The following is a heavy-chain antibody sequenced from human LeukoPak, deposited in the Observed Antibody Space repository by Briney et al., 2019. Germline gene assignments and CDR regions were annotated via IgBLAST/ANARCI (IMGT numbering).Heavy chain of an antibody. D-gene: IGHD2-2*01. J-gene: IGHJ6*03. V-gene: IGHV1-2*04. Sequence: ASVKVSCKASGYTFTGHYMHWVRQAPGQGLEGTGWINPNSGGTNYAQKFQGWFTMTRDTSISTAYMELSRLRSDDTAVYYCARGWGGSTSLKAHQYYYYYIDVWGKGTTVTVSS. CDR3: ARGWGGSTSLKAHQYYYYYIDV. CDR1: GYTFTGHY. CDR2: INPNSGGT.